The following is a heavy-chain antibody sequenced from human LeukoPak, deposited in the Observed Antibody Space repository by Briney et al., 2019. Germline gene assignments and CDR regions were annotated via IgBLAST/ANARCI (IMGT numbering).Heavy chain of an antibody. CDR2: IKQDGSEK. V-gene: IGHV3-7*01. D-gene: IGHD6-19*01. CDR3: ARVGVSSGWYALDY. Sequence: GGSLRLSCAASGFTFSSYWMSWVRQAPGKGLEWVANIKQDGSEKYYVDSVKGRFTISRDNAKNSLYLQMNSLRAEGTAVYYCARVGVSSGWYALDYWGQGTLVTVSS. J-gene: IGHJ4*02. CDR1: GFTFSSYW.